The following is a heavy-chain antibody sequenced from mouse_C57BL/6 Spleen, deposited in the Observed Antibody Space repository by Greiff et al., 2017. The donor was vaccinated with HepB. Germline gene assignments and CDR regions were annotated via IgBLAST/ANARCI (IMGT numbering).Heavy chain of an antibody. Sequence: EVQLQESVAELVRPGASVKLSCTASGFNIKNTYMHWVKQRPEQGLEWIGRIDPANGNTKYAPKFQGKATITADTSSNTAYLQLSSLTSEDTAIYYCARGALYYDYDGGAMDYWGQGTSVTVSS. CDR3: ARGALYYDYDGGAMDY. V-gene: IGHV14-3*01. CDR1: GFNIKNTY. CDR2: IDPANGNT. J-gene: IGHJ4*01. D-gene: IGHD2-4*01.